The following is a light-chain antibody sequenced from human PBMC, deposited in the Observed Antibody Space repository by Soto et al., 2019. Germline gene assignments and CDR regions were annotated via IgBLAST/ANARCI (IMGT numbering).Light chain of an antibody. CDR3: QQCGRSPWT. CDR1: QNITRTY. CDR2: GTS. V-gene: IGKV3-20*01. J-gene: IGKJ1*01. Sequence: DIELTQSPGTLSLSPGERATLSCRASQNITRTYFAWYQQKPGQAPRLLIYGTSTRATGIPDRFSGSGSGTDFTLTITRLEPEDFAVYYCQQCGRSPWTFGQGTKVEI.